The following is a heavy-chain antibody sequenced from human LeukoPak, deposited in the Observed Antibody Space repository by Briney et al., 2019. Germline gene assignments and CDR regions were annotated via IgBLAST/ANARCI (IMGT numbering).Heavy chain of an antibody. D-gene: IGHD3-10*01. CDR1: GYTFTSYA. CDR3: ARKWFGESPFDP. J-gene: IGHJ5*02. Sequence: ASVKVSCKASGYTFTSYAMHWVRQAPGQRLEWMGWINAGNGSTKYSQKFQGRVTITRDTSASTAYMELSSLRSEDTAVYYCARKWFGESPFDPWGQGTLVTVSS. CDR2: INAGNGST. V-gene: IGHV1-3*01.